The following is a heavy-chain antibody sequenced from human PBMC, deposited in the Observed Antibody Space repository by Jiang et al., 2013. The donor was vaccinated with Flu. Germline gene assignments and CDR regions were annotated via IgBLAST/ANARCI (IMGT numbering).Heavy chain of an antibody. Sequence: WDDDKRYSPSLKSRLTITKDTSKNQVVLTMTNMDPVDTATYYCAHRPSTTEFDYWGQGTLVTVSS. D-gene: IGHD4-11*01. J-gene: IGHJ4*02. V-gene: IGHV2-5*02. CDR2: WDDDK. CDR3: AHRPSTTEFDY.